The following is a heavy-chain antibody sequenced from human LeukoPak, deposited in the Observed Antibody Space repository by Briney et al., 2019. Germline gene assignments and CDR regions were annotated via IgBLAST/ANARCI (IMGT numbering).Heavy chain of an antibody. J-gene: IGHJ5*02. CDR2: IYYSGST. D-gene: IGHD2-2*02. CDR1: GGSISSGSYY. Sequence: SETLSLTCTVSGGSISSGSYYWSWIRQPPGKGLEWIGYIYYSGSTNYNPSLKSRVTISVDTSKNQFSLKLSSVTAADTAVYYCARVGHYCSSTSCYTGTDWFDPWGQGTLVTVSS. CDR3: ARVGHYCSSTSCYTGTDWFDP. V-gene: IGHV4-61*01.